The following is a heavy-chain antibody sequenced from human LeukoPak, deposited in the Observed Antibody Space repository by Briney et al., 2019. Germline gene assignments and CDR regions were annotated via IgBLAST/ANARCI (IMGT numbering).Heavy chain of an antibody. D-gene: IGHD5-24*01. V-gene: IGHV1-18*01. J-gene: IGHJ5*02. Sequence: ASVKVSCKASGYMFNIYGISWVRQAPGQGLEWMAWTSVNNGDTKYGQKFQGRVTVTTDTSTSTDYLELSSLRSEDTAVYYCARDNSVRDEAWWSNPWGQGTLVTVSS. CDR1: GYMFNIYG. CDR2: TSVNNGDT. CDR3: ARDNSVRDEAWWSNP.